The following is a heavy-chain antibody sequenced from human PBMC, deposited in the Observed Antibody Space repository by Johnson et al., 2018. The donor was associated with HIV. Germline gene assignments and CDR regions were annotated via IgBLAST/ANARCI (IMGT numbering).Heavy chain of an antibody. CDR2: ISGSGGST. V-gene: IGHV3-23*04. J-gene: IGHJ3*01. CDR1: GFTFSTYA. D-gene: IGHD5-18*01. CDR3: AKGEAQEGWIQIRLYAFDF. Sequence: VQLVESGGGLVQPGGSLRLSCAASGFTFSTYAMSWVRQAPGKGLEWVSGISGSGGSTYYADSVKGRFTISRDNSKNTLYLQMNRLRTEDTAVYCCAKGEAQEGWIQIRLYAFDFWGQGTLVTVSS.